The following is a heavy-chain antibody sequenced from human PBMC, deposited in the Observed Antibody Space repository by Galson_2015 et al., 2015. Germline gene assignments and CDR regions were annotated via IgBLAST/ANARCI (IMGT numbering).Heavy chain of an antibody. Sequence: CAASGFTFRSYWMSWVRQAPGKGLEWVADIKQDGSEKYYVDSAKGRFTISRDNAKNSLYLQMNSLRAEDTAVYYCARGLGICWFDPWGQGTLVTVSS. V-gene: IGHV3-7*01. D-gene: IGHD7-27*01. CDR2: IKQDGSEK. J-gene: IGHJ5*02. CDR3: ARGLGICWFDP. CDR1: GFTFRSYW.